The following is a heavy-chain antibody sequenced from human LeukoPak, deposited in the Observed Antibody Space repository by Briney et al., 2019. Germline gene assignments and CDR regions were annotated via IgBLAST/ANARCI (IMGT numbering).Heavy chain of an antibody. J-gene: IGHJ4*02. CDR2: FDPEDGET. V-gene: IGHV1-24*01. CDR3: ATDLRTDRDY. CDR1: GHTLTELS. Sequence: RASVKVSCKVSGHTLTELSMHWVRQAPGKGLEWMGGFDPEDGETIYAQKFQGRVTMTEDTSTDTAYMELSSLRSEDTAVYYCATDLRTDRDYWGQGTLVTVSS.